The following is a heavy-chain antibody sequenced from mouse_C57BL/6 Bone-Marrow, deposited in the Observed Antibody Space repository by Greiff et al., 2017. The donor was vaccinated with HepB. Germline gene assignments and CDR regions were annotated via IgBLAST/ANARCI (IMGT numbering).Heavy chain of an antibody. J-gene: IGHJ3*01. D-gene: IGHD2-4*01. CDR2: ISYDGSN. CDR1: GYSITSGYY. Sequence: EVQLQQSGPGLVKPSQSLSLTCSVTGYSITSGYYWNWIRQFPGNKLEWMGYISYDGSNNYNPSLKNRISITRDTSKNQFFLKLNSVTTEDTATYYCAREGKFYDYAWFAYWGQGTLVTVSA. CDR3: AREGKFYDYAWFAY. V-gene: IGHV3-6*01.